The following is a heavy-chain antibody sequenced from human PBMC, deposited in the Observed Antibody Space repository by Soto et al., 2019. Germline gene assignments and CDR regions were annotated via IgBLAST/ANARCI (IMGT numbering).Heavy chain of an antibody. CDR3: ARAPRKAPFDY. CDR1: GGSISSGDYY. J-gene: IGHJ4*02. CDR2: IYYSGST. Sequence: SETLSLTCTVSGGSISSGDYYWSWIRQPPGKGLEWIGYIYYSGSTYYNPSIKSRFTISVDTSKNQFSLKLSSVTAADTAVYYCARAPRKAPFDYWGQGTLVTVSS. V-gene: IGHV4-30-4*01.